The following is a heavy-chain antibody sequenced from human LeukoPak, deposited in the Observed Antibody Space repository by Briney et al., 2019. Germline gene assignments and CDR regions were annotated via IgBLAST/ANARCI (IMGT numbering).Heavy chain of an antibody. CDR2: INPSGGST. V-gene: IGHV1-46*01. J-gene: IGHJ4*02. Sequence: ASVKVSCKASGYTFTSYYMHWVRQAPGQGLEWMGIINPSGGSTSYAQKFQGRVTMTRDMSTSTVYMELSGLRSEDTAVYYCARLYCGGDCYYNYYFDYWGQGTLVTVSS. CDR1: GYTFTSYY. D-gene: IGHD2-21*02. CDR3: ARLYCGGDCYYNYYFDY.